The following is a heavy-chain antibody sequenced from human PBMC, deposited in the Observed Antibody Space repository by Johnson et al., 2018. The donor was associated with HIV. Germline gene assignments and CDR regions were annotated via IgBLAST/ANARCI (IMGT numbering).Heavy chain of an antibody. J-gene: IGHJ3*02. V-gene: IGHV3-30*04. Sequence: QVQLVESGGGVVQPGRSLRLSCAASGFTCSSYAMHWVRQAPGKGLEWVAVISYDGSNKSYADSVTGRFPISRDNSKNTLYLQMNSLRAEDTAVYYCARGGNEIDAFDIWGQGTMVTVSS. D-gene: IGHD1-1*01. CDR1: GFTCSSYA. CDR3: ARGGNEIDAFDI. CDR2: ISYDGSNK.